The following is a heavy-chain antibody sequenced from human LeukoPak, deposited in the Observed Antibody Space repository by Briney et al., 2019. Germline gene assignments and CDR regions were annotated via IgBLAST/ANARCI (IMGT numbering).Heavy chain of an antibody. V-gene: IGHV4-34*01. CDR2: INHSGST. CDR1: GGSFSGYY. D-gene: IGHD3-22*01. Sequence: KPSETLSLTCAVYGGSFSGYYWSWLRQPPGKGLEWIGEINHSGSTNYNPSLKSRVTISVDTSKNQFSLKLSSVTAADTAVYYCARPEVGGYFDAFDIWGQGTMVTVSS. J-gene: IGHJ3*02. CDR3: ARPEVGGYFDAFDI.